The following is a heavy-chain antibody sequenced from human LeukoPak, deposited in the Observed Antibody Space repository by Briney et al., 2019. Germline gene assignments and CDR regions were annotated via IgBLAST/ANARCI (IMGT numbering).Heavy chain of an antibody. V-gene: IGHV1-8*01. CDR2: MNPNRGNT. Sequence: GASVKVSCKASGYTFTSYDVNWVRQATGQGLEWMGWMNPNRGNTGYSQRFQGRITMTRDTSISTAYLELSSLRSDDTAVYYCAGATNYYGLAFDIWGQGTMVTVSS. J-gene: IGHJ3*02. D-gene: IGHD3-10*01. CDR3: AGATNYYGLAFDI. CDR1: GYTFTSYD.